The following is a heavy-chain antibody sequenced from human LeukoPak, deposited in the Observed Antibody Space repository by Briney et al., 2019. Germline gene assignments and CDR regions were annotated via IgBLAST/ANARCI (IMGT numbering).Heavy chain of an antibody. D-gene: IGHD3-10*01. CDR3: ARHRAYGSGSHFSPTSYMDV. CDR1: GGSISSSSYY. CDR2: IYYSGST. J-gene: IGHJ6*03. V-gene: IGHV4-39*01. Sequence: SETLSLTCTVSGGSISSSSYYWGWIRQPPGKGLEWIGSIYYSGSTYYNPSLKSRVTISVDTSKNQFSLKLSSVTAADTAVYYCARHRAYGSGSHFSPTSYMDVWGKGTTVTVSS.